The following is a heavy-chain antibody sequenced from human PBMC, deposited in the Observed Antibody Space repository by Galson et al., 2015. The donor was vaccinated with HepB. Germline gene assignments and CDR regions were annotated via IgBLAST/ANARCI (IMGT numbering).Heavy chain of an antibody. CDR1: GYTFTSYA. D-gene: IGHD6-19*01. CDR2: SNAGNGNT. V-gene: IGHV1-3*02. J-gene: IGHJ3*02. CDR3: ASSLGGSGWQAFDI. Sequence: SVKVSCKASGYTFTSYAMHWVRQAPGQRLEWMGWSNAGNGNTKYSQEFQGRVTITRDTSASTAYMELSSLRSEDMAVYYSASSLGGSGWQAFDIWGQGTMVTVSS.